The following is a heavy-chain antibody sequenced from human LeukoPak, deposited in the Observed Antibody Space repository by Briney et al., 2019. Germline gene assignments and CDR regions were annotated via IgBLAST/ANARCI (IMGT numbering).Heavy chain of an antibody. J-gene: IGHJ6*03. CDR1: GGSISSYY. CDR2: IYHSESP. CDR3: ARVYTGSSWDYYYYMDV. D-gene: IGHD6-13*01. Sequence: SETLSLTCTVSGGSISSYYWSWIRQPPGKGLEWIATIYHSESPYYNPSLKSRVTISVDTSKNQFSLKLRSLTAADTAVYYCARVYTGSSWDYYYYMDVWGKGTTVTVSS. V-gene: IGHV4-59*08.